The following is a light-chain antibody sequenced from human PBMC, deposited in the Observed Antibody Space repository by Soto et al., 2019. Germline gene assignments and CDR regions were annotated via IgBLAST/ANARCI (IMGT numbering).Light chain of an antibody. J-gene: IGLJ3*02. Sequence: QSALTQPASVSGSPGQSITISCTGTSSDVGSYNLVSWYQQHPGKAPKLMIYEVNKWPSGVSNRFSGSNSGNKASLTISELQSEDERDYYCCSYAYRNTRPIGVFCGGTNLTVL. CDR3: CSYAYRNTRPIGV. CDR1: SSDVGSYNL. CDR2: EVN. V-gene: IGLV2-23*02.